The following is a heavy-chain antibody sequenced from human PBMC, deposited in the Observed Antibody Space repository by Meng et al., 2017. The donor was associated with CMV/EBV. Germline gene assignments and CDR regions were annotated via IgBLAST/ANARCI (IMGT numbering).Heavy chain of an antibody. CDR1: GGSISGYA. V-gene: IGHV4-34*01. CDR3: ARGAPGY. J-gene: IGHJ4*02. Sequence: KLCLTCAGKGGSISGYAWTWIRQSTDKGIERIGNSKETGNTNYKPSLKSRVSIVVDTSKDQFSLKLKSVTGADTAIDYCARGAPGYWGQGTPVTVSS. CDR2: SKETGNT.